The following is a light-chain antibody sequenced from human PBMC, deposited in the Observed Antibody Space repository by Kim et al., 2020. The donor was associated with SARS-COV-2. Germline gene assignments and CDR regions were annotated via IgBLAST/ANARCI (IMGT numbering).Light chain of an antibody. CDR1: QSVSNYY. Sequence: PGERATRSCRASQSVSNYYLAWYQQKPGQAPRLLIYGASSRATGIPDRFSGSGSGTDFTLTISRLEPEDFAVYYCQQYGRSPPWTFGQGTKVDIK. CDR3: QQYGRSPPWT. CDR2: GAS. V-gene: IGKV3-20*01. J-gene: IGKJ1*01.